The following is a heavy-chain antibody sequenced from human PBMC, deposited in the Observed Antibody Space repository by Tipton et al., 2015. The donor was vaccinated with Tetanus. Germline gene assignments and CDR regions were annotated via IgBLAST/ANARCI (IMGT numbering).Heavy chain of an antibody. Sequence: QLVQSGAEVKKPGASVKVSCKASGYTFTSYDINWVRQATGQGLEWMGWMNPNSGNTGYAQKFQGRVTMTRNTSISTAYMELSSLRSEDTAVYSCARKLGRAKSYYYYSMDVWGKGPTVTVPS. CDR2: MNPNSGNT. CDR3: ARKLGRAKSYYYYSMDV. D-gene: IGHD6-13*01. J-gene: IGHJ6*03. V-gene: IGHV1-8*01. CDR1: GYTFTSYD.